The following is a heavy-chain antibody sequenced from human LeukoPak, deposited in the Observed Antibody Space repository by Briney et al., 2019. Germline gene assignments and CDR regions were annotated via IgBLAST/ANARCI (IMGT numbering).Heavy chain of an antibody. CDR3: AREGGYSGYDSGLDY. V-gene: IGHV1-2*02. J-gene: IGHJ4*02. D-gene: IGHD5-12*01. Sequence: ASVKVSCKASGYTFTGYFMHWVRQAPGQGLEWMGWINPNSGGTNYAQKFQGRVTMTGDTSISTAYMDLSSLRSDDTAVYYCAREGGYSGYDSGLDYWGQGTLVTVSS. CDR1: GYTFTGYF. CDR2: INPNSGGT.